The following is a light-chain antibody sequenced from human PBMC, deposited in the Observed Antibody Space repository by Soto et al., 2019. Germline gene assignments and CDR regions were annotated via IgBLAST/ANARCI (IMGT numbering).Light chain of an antibody. V-gene: IGLV7-43*01. Sequence: QAVVTQEPSLTVSPGGTVTLTCASSTGAVTSGYYPNWFQQKPGQAPRALIYSAINKHSWTPARFSGSLLGGKAALTLSGVQPEDEAEYYCLLYYGGAQVFGGWTKLTVL. CDR2: SAI. CDR3: LLYYGGAQV. J-gene: IGLJ3*02. CDR1: TGAVTSGYY.